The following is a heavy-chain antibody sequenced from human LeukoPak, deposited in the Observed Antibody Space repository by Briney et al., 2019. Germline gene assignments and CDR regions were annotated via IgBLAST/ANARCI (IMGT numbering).Heavy chain of an antibody. CDR3: ARDSRGGYCSSTSCYSSWFDP. CDR2: IYYSGST. D-gene: IGHD2-2*01. J-gene: IGHJ5*02. CDR1: GGSISSGGYY. Sequence: SETLSLTCTVSGGSISSGGYYWSWTRQHPGKGLEWIGYIYYSGSTYYNPSLKSRVTISVDTSKNQFSLKLSSVTAADTAVYYCARDSRGGYCSSTSCYSSWFDPWGQGTLVTVSS. V-gene: IGHV4-31*03.